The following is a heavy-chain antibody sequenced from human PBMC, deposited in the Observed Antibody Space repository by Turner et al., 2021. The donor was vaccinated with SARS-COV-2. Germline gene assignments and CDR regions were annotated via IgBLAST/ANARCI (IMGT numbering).Heavy chain of an antibody. J-gene: IGHJ3*02. Sequence: EVQQVESGGGLVKPGGSLRLSCAASGFTFSSYSMNWVRQAPGKGLEWVSSISSSSSYIYYADSVKGRFTISRDNAKNSLYLQMNSLRAEDTAVYYCARWDNYYDSSGYYPDAFDIWGQGTMVTVSS. CDR1: GFTFSSYS. V-gene: IGHV3-21*01. D-gene: IGHD3-22*01. CDR2: ISSSSSYI. CDR3: ARWDNYYDSSGYYPDAFDI.